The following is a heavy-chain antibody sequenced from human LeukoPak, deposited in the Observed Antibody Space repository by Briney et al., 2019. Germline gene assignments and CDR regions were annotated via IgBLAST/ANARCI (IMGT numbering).Heavy chain of an antibody. J-gene: IGHJ5*02. Sequence: PGGSLRLSCAASGFTFSSYNMNWVRQSPGKGLEWVSSISSSSTYIYYADSVKGRFTISRDNAKNSLYLQMNSLRAEDTAVYYCAKGSGWIDWFDPWGQGTLVTVSS. CDR3: AKGSGWIDWFDP. V-gene: IGHV3-21*01. D-gene: IGHD6-19*01. CDR2: ISSSSTYI. CDR1: GFTFSSYN.